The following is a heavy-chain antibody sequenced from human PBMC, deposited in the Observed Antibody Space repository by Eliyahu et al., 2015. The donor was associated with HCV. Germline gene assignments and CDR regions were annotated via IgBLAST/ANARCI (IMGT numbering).Heavy chain of an antibody. CDR2: ILLQGGP. D-gene: IGHD5-18*01. J-gene: IGHJ4*02. CDR3: ARVRRGDTAVVDY. Sequence: QVQLQESGPGLVKPSETLSLTCTVSGGSISSYYWSWIRQPPGKGLEWIGYILLQGGPQLQPSLKSRVTISVDTSKNQFSLKLSSVTAADTAVYYCARVRRGDTAVVDYWGQGTLVTVSS. V-gene: IGHV4-59*01. CDR1: GGSISSYY.